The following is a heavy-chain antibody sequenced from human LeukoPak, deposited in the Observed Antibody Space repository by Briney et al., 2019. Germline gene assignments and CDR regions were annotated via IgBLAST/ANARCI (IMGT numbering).Heavy chain of an antibody. J-gene: IGHJ1*01. CDR3: TSWGDTTAEYFQR. D-gene: IGHD2-21*02. V-gene: IGHV3-7*01. Sequence: PEGSLRLSCAASGFTFSSYSMNWVRQAPGKGLEWVAHINPDGRDTYYVDSVKGRFTISRDNAQNSVYLQMNSLRVEDTAVYYCTSWGDTTAEYFQRWGQGTLVTVSS. CDR1: GFTFSSYS. CDR2: INPDGRDT.